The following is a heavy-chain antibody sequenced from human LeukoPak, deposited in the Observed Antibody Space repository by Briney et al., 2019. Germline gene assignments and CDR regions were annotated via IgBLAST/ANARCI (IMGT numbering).Heavy chain of an antibody. D-gene: IGHD3-22*01. Sequence: ASVKVSCKDSGYSFTKYGISWVRQAPGQGLEWMGWIGTYNAKTHYAQKLQGRVTMTTDTSTSTAYMELRSLRSDDTAVYYCARDWNYYDSSDVSDYWGQGTLVTVSS. CDR1: GYSFTKYG. CDR3: ARDWNYYDSSDVSDY. CDR2: IGTYNAKT. V-gene: IGHV1-18*01. J-gene: IGHJ4*02.